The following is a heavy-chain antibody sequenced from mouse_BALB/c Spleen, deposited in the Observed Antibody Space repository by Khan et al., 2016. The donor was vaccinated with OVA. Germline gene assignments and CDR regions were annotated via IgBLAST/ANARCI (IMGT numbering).Heavy chain of an antibody. Sequence: EVQLQESGPSLVKPSQTLSLTCSVTGDSITSGYWSWIRKFPGNKLEYMGYMIYTGYTDYNPSLTSRIAITRHTSKNQHYLQLKSVTTEDTATYSCARSTYKYAFAYGGQGTLVTVSA. CDR3: ARSTYKYAFAY. CDR1: GDSITSGY. V-gene: IGHV3-8*02. J-gene: IGHJ3*01. CDR2: MIYTGYT. D-gene: IGHD2-14*01.